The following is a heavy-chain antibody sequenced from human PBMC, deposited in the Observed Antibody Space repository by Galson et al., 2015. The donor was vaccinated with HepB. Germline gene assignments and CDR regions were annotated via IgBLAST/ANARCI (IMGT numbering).Heavy chain of an antibody. J-gene: IGHJ2*01. CDR3: ARDPSGSYYSGYFDL. CDR2: IYSGGST. CDR1: GFTVSSNY. Sequence: SLRLSCAASGFTVSSNYMSWVRQAPGKGLEWVSVIYSGGSTYYADSVKGRFTISRDNSKNTLYLQMNSLRAEETAVYYCARDPSGSYYSGYFDLWGRGTLVTVSS. V-gene: IGHV3-66*01. D-gene: IGHD1-26*01.